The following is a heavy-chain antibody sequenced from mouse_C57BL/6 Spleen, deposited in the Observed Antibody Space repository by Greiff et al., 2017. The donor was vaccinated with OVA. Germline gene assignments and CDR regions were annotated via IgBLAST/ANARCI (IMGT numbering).Heavy chain of an antibody. Sequence: EVQLQQSVAELVRPGASVKLSCTASGFNIKNTYMHWVKQRPEQGLEWIGRIDPANGNTKYTPQFQGKATLTADTSSTTAYLQLSSLTSEDTAIYYCARFDSKDAMDYWGQGTSVTVSS. CDR3: ARFDSKDAMDY. CDR2: IDPANGNT. CDR1: GFNIKNTY. V-gene: IGHV14-3*01. J-gene: IGHJ4*01. D-gene: IGHD2-5*01.